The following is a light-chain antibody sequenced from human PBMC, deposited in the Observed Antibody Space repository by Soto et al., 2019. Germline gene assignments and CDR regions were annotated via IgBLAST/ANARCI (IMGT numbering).Light chain of an antibody. CDR3: AAWDDSLSGVV. CDR2: RNN. CDR1: SSNIGSNY. Sequence: QSVLTQPPSASGTPGQRVTISCSGSSSNIGSNYGYWYQQLPGTAPKLLIYRNNQRPSGVPHRFSGSKSGTSASLAISGLRSEDEADYYCAAWDDSLSGVVFGGGTKVTVL. J-gene: IGLJ3*02. V-gene: IGLV1-47*01.